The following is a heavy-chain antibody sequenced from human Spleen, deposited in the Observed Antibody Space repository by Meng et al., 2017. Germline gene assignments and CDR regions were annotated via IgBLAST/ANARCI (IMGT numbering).Heavy chain of an antibody. CDR3: AVRLRNYFDY. Sequence: QVQLQESGPGLVKPSGTLSLTCAVSGDSIRTDKWWSWVRQPPGKGLEWIGEVYHSGDTNYNPSLKSRVTISVDTSKNQFSLKLSSVTAADTAVYYCAVRLRNYFDYWGQGTLVTVSS. V-gene: IGHV4-4*02. CDR1: GDSIRTDKW. D-gene: IGHD4-17*01. CDR2: VYHSGDT. J-gene: IGHJ4*02.